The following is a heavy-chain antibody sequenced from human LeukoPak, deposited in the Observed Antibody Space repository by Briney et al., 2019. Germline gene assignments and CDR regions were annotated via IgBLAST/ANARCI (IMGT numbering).Heavy chain of an antibody. Sequence: ASVKVSCKASGGTFSSYAISWVRQAPGQGLEWMGGIIPIFGTANYAQKFQGRVTITADESTSTAYMELSSLRSEDTAVYYCARDIVVVVAAPHYYYYGMDVWGQGTTVTVSS. CDR2: IIPIFGTA. CDR1: GGTFSSYA. CDR3: ARDIVVVVAAPHYYYYGMDV. J-gene: IGHJ6*02. V-gene: IGHV1-69*13. D-gene: IGHD2-15*01.